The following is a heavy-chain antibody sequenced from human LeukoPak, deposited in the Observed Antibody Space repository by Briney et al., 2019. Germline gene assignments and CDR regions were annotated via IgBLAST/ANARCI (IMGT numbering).Heavy chain of an antibody. V-gene: IGHV4-34*01. CDR1: GGSFSGYY. J-gene: IGHJ4*02. Sequence: SETLSLTCAVYGGSFSGYYWSWIRQPPGKGLEWIGEINHSGSTNYNPSLKSRVTISVDTSKNQFSLKLSSVTAADTAVYYCATLLTGGSQEVWGQGTLVTVSS. CDR3: ATLLTGGSQEV. D-gene: IGHD1-26*01. CDR2: INHSGST.